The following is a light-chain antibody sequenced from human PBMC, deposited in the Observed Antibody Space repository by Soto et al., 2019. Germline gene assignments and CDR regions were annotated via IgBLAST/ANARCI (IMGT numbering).Light chain of an antibody. CDR2: GVS. Sequence: QSALTQPASVSGSPGQSITISCTGGSSDIGGYNYVSWFQQHPGKAPKLMIYGVSNRPSGVSNRFSASKSGNAASLTISGLQAEDEADYYCSSYTAYTTLWVFGGGTKLTVL. V-gene: IGLV2-14*01. J-gene: IGLJ3*02. CDR3: SSYTAYTTLWV. CDR1: SSDIGGYNY.